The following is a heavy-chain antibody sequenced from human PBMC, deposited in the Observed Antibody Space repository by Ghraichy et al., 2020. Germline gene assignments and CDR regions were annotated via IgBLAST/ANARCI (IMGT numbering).Heavy chain of an antibody. J-gene: IGHJ4*02. CDR1: GFTVSSNY. CDR3: AGYYNDSSGYHNDY. Sequence: GGSLRLSCAASGFTVSSNYMSWVRQAPGKGLEWVSVIYSGGSTYYADSVKGRFTISRDNSKNTLYLQMNSLRAEDTAVYYCAGYYNDSSGYHNDYWGQGTLVTVSS. D-gene: IGHD3-22*01. V-gene: IGHV3-66*01. CDR2: IYSGGST.